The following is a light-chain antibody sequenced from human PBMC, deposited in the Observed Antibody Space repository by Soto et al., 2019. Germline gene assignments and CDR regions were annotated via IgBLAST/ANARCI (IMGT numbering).Light chain of an antibody. CDR2: GAS. V-gene: IGKV3D-15*01. Sequence: IVMTQSPDTLSVSPSERATLSCSTSQRISSNLAWYQQKPGQAPRLLIYGASTRATGVPARFSGSGSETDFTLTISNLQSEDCAVYYCQHYNNWPPYTFGQGTKVDIK. J-gene: IGKJ2*01. CDR1: QRISSN. CDR3: QHYNNWPPYT.